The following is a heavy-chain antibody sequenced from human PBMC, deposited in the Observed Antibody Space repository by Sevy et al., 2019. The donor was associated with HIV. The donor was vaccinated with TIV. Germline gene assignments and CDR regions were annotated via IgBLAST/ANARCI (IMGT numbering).Heavy chain of an antibody. V-gene: IGHV3-15*01. CDR1: GFTFNNAW. CDR2: IKNKPDGGTT. CDR3: CTEGNVLLAEGWGHWFDP. J-gene: IGHJ5*02. Sequence: GGSLRLSCAASGFTFNNAWMSWVRQAPGKGLEWIGRIKNKPDGGTTDYAAPVKGRFTIARDDSKNTLYLQMNSLKTEDTAVYYCCTEGNVLLAEGWGHWFDPWGQGTLVTVSS. D-gene: IGHD2-8*01.